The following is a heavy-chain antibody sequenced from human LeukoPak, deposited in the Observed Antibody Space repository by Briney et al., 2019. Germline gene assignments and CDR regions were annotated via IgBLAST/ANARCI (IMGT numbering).Heavy chain of an antibody. V-gene: IGHV4-59*01. J-gene: IGHJ4*02. CDR2: IYYSGST. Sequence: PSETLSLTCTVSGGSISSYYWIWIRQPPGKGLEWIGYIYYSGSTNYNPSLKSRVTISVDTSKNQFSLKLSSVTAADTAVYYCARVSTPATYYFDYWGQGTLVTVSS. CDR3: ARVSTPATYYFDY. CDR1: GGSISSYY.